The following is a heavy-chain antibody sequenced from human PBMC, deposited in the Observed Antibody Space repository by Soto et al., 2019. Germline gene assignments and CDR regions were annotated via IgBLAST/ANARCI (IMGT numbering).Heavy chain of an antibody. Sequence: GASVKVSCKASGYTFTSYGISWVRQAPGQGLEWMGWISAYNGNTNYAQKLQGRVTMTTDTSTSTAYMELRSLRSDDTAVYYCARDPWWFGELYSYYYYYGMDVWGQGTTVTVSS. V-gene: IGHV1-18*01. CDR3: ARDPWWFGELYSYYYYYGMDV. CDR1: GYTFTSYG. CDR2: ISAYNGNT. J-gene: IGHJ6*02. D-gene: IGHD3-10*01.